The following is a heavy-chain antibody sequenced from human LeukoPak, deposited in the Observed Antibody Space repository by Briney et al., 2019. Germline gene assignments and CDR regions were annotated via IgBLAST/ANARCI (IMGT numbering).Heavy chain of an antibody. Sequence: SETLSLTCAVYGGSFSGYYWSWIRQPPGKGLEWIGEINHSGSTNYNPSLKSRVTISVDTSKNQLSLKLSSVTAADTAVYYCARLRRITMVRGLLYYYYYMDVWGKGTTVTVSS. CDR3: ARLRRITMVRGLLYYYYYMDV. D-gene: IGHD3-10*01. CDR2: INHSGST. J-gene: IGHJ6*03. CDR1: GGSFSGYY. V-gene: IGHV4-34*01.